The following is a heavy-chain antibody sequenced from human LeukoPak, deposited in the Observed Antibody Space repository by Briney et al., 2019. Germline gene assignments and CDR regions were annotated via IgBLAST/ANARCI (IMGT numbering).Heavy chain of an antibody. D-gene: IGHD6-25*01. CDR2: ISGSGGST. CDR3: AKPIAAAGDY. CDR1: GFTFSSYE. V-gene: IGHV3-23*01. J-gene: IGHJ4*02. Sequence: GGSLRLSCAASGFTFSSYEMNWVRQAPGKGLEWVSAISGSGGSTYYADSVKGRFTISRDNSKNTLYLQMNSLRAEDTAVYYCAKPIAAAGDYWGQGTLVTVSS.